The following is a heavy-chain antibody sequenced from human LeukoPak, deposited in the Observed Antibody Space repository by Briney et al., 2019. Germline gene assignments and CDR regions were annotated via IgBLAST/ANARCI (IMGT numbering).Heavy chain of an antibody. CDR2: ISSRGDDM. Sequence: GGSLRLSCAASAFTFSSYSMTWVRQAPGKGLEWVSSISSRGDDMYYADSVKGRFTSSRDNSKNTLYLQMNSLRPEDTGIYYCVKCYISCLHNWFDSWGQGTLVTVSS. CDR1: AFTFSSYS. J-gene: IGHJ5*01. CDR3: VKCYISCLHNWFDS. D-gene: IGHD3-16*02. V-gene: IGHV3-23*01.